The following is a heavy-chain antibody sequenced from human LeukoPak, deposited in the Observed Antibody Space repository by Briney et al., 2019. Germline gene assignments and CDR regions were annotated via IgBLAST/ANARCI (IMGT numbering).Heavy chain of an antibody. Sequence: NPSETLSLTCTVSGGSISSSSYYWGWIRQPPGKGLEWIGSIYYSGSTYYNPSLKSRVTISVDTSKNQFSLKLSSVTAADTAVYYCARALMVEMATSWFDPWGQGTLVTVSS. V-gene: IGHV4-39*07. J-gene: IGHJ5*02. CDR2: IYYSGST. CDR1: GGSISSSSYY. D-gene: IGHD5-24*01. CDR3: ARALMVEMATSWFDP.